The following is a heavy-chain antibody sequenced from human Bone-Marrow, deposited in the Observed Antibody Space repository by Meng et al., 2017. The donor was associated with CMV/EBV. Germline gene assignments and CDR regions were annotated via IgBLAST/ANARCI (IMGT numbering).Heavy chain of an antibody. CDR2: ISTYNGNK. CDR1: GYTFINFG. CDR3: ARDLYDWDFDF. Sequence: ASVKVSCKAYGYTFINFGISWVRQAPGQGLQWMGWISTYNGNKKYSQRLQGRVSMTTDTSTATAYMELRGLRSDDTAVYFCARDLYDWDFDFWGQGTLLTVSS. V-gene: IGHV1-18*01. D-gene: IGHD1-1*01. J-gene: IGHJ4*02.